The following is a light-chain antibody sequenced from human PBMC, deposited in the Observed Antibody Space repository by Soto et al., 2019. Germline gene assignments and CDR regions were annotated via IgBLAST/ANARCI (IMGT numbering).Light chain of an antibody. V-gene: IGKV1-5*03. CDR1: QNIKTW. J-gene: IGKJ1*01. CDR3: QQYITYPT. Sequence: DIQMTQSPSTLSASVGYRFTITCRASQNIKTWLTWYQQRPGRTPKLLIYEASNVESGVPSRFSGSGSGTDFTLTISGLQPEDFATYYCQQYITYPTFGQGTRVDIK. CDR2: EAS.